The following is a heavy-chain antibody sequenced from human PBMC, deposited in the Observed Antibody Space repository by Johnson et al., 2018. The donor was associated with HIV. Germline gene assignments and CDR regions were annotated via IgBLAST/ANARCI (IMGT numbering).Heavy chain of an antibody. Sequence: VQLVESGGGLVKPGGSLRLSCAASGFTVSSNYMSWVRQAPGKGLEWVSVIYSGGSTYYADSVKGRFTISRDNSKNTLYLQMNSLRAEDTAVYYCARDGQDRDDAFDIWGQGTMVTVSS. V-gene: IGHV3-53*01. J-gene: IGHJ3*02. D-gene: IGHD3-22*01. CDR2: IYSGGST. CDR1: GFTVSSNY. CDR3: ARDGQDRDDAFDI.